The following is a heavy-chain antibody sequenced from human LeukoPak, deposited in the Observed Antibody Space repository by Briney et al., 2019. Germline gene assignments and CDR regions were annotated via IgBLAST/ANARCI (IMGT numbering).Heavy chain of an antibody. CDR1: GFTFSSYG. V-gene: IGHV3-30*03. J-gene: IGHJ4*02. Sequence: GGSLRLSCAASGFTFSSYGMHWVRQAPGKGLEWVAVISYDGSNKYYADSVKGRFTISRDNSKNTLYLQMNSLRAEDTAVYYCAREFVLVVDYWGRGTLVTVSS. CDR3: AREFVLVVDY. CDR2: ISYDGSNK. D-gene: IGHD6-13*01.